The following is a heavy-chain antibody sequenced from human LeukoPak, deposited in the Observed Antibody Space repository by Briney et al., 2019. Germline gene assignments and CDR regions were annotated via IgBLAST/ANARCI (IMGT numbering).Heavy chain of an antibody. Sequence: PSETLSLTCTVSGGSISSGSYYWSWIRQPAGKGLEWIGRIYTSGSTNYTPSLKSRVTISVDTSKNQFSLKLSSVTAADTAVYYCARGRGSSWYYFDSWGQGTLVTVSS. D-gene: IGHD6-13*01. J-gene: IGHJ4*02. V-gene: IGHV4-61*02. CDR1: GGSISSGSYY. CDR3: ARGRGSSWYYFDS. CDR2: IYTSGST.